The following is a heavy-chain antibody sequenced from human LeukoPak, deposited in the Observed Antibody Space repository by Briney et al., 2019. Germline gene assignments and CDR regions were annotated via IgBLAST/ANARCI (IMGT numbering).Heavy chain of an antibody. J-gene: IGHJ6*03. CDR2: IYHRGTT. Sequence: SETLSLTCTVSGGSIGIDDYYWTWIRQPPGKGLEWIRYIYHRGTTYYNPSLESRVTISVDRSKNQFSLKLISVTAADTAMFYCARVRDPYYYYMDVWGKGTTVIVSS. CDR1: GGSIGIDDYY. D-gene: IGHD5-24*01. V-gene: IGHV4-30-2*01. CDR3: ARVRDPYYYYMDV.